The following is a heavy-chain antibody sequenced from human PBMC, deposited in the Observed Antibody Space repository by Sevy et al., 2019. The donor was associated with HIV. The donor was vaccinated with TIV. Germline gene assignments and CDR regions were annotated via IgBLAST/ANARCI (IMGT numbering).Heavy chain of an antibody. J-gene: IGHJ4*02. V-gene: IGHV3-23*01. CDR1: GVTFSSYA. Sequence: GGSLRLSCAASGVTFSSYAMSWVRQAPGKGLEWVSSISGSGGSTYYADSVKGRFTISRDNSKKTLYLQMNSLGAEDTDVYYCAQVMSATGSSFDYWGQGTLVTVSS. D-gene: IGHD3-9*01. CDR3: AQVMSATGSSFDY. CDR2: ISGSGGST.